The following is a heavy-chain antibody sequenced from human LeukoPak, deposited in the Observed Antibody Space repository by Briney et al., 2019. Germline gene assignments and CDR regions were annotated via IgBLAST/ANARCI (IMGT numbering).Heavy chain of an antibody. V-gene: IGHV1-2*02. CDR2: INPNSGGT. J-gene: IGHJ4*02. CDR1: GYTFTGYY. CDR3: ARAMIENQAFDY. Sequence: ASVKVSCKASGYTFTGYYMHWVRQAPGQGLEWMGWINPNSGGTNYAQKFQGRVTMTRDTSTSTVYMELSSLRSEDTAVYYCARAMIENQAFDYWGQGTLVTVSS. D-gene: IGHD3-22*01.